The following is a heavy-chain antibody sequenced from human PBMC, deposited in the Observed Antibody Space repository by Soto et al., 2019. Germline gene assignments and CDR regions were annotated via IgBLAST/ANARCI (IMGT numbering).Heavy chain of an antibody. D-gene: IGHD3-10*01. CDR3: ARAALLARGVISGRYNWFAP. CDR1: GGTFSSYA. Sequence: GASVKVSCKASGGTFSSYAISWVRQAPGQGLEWMGGIIPIFGTANYAQKFQGRVTITADESTSPAYLAPSSMTSEDTAVYYCARAALLARGVISGRYNWFAPWGQGTLVTVSS. V-gene: IGHV1-69*13. J-gene: IGHJ5*02. CDR2: IIPIFGTA.